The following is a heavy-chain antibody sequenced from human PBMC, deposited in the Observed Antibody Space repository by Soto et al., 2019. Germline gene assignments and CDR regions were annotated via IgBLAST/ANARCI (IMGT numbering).Heavy chain of an antibody. J-gene: IGHJ4*02. CDR2: IYYSGST. CDR1: GGSISSSSYY. D-gene: IGHD3-22*01. V-gene: IGHV4-31*03. Sequence: PSETLSLTCTVSGGSISSSSYYWGWIRQHPGKGLEWIGYIYYSGSTYYNPSLKSRVTISVDTSKNQFSLKLSSVTAADTAVYYCARVRYDSSGYYPSFDYWGQGTLVTVSS. CDR3: ARVRYDSSGYYPSFDY.